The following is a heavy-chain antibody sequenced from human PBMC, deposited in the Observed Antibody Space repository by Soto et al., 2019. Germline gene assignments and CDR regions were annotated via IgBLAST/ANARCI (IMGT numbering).Heavy chain of an antibody. CDR2: ISYDGSNK. CDR3: AFFLTWGLTGAFDI. D-gene: IGHD7-27*01. Sequence: GGSLRLSCAASGFTFSSYAMHWVHQAPGKGLEWVAVISYDGSNKYYADSVKGRFTISRDNSKNTLYLQMNSLRAEDSAFYYCAFFLTWGLTGAFDIWGQGTMVTVSS. J-gene: IGHJ3*02. V-gene: IGHV3-30*04. CDR1: GFTFSSYA.